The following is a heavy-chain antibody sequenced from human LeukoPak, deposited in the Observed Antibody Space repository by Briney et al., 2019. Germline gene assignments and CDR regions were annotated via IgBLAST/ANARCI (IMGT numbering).Heavy chain of an antibody. Sequence: GGSLRLSCAASGLTLSSFWMNWVRQAPGKGLEWVANIKQDGSERNYVDSVKGRSTISRDNAKNSLFLQMNSLRVEDTAVYYCARGGTRGYSPVDYWGQGILVTVSS. V-gene: IGHV3-7*03. CDR1: GLTLSSFW. J-gene: IGHJ4*02. CDR2: IKQDGSER. D-gene: IGHD5-18*01. CDR3: ARGGTRGYSPVDY.